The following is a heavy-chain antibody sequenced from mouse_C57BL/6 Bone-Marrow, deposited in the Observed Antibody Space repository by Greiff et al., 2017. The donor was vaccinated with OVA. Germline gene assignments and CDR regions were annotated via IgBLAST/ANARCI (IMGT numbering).Heavy chain of an antibody. D-gene: IGHD2-2*01. J-gene: IGHJ4*01. V-gene: IGHV1-26*01. CDR1: GYTFTDYY. CDR2: INPNNGGT. CDR3: ARERNGYYYAMDY. Sequence: VQLQQSGPELVKPGASVKISCKASGYTFTDYYMNWVKQSPGQSLEWIGDINPNNGGTSYNQKFKGKATLTVDKSSSTAYMELRSLTSEDSAVYYCARERNGYYYAMDYWGQGTSVTVSS.